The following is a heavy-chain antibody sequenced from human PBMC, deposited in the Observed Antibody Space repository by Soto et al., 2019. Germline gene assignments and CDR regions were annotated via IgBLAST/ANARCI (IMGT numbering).Heavy chain of an antibody. Sequence: TLSLTCTVSGGSVSSGSYYWSWIRQPPGKGLEWIGYIYYSGSTNYNPSLKSRVTISVDTSKNQFSLKLSSVTAADTAVYYCARVVKNYYDSSGAPGAFDIWGQGTMVTVSS. CDR3: ARVVKNYYDSSGAPGAFDI. CDR2: IYYSGST. D-gene: IGHD3-22*01. J-gene: IGHJ3*02. V-gene: IGHV4-61*01. CDR1: GGSVSSGSYY.